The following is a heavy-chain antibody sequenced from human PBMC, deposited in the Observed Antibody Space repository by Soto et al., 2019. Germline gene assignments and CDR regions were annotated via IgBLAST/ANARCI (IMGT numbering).Heavy chain of an antibody. CDR2: MNPNSGNT. V-gene: IGHV1-8*01. Sequence: ASVKVSCKASGYTFTSYDINWVRQATGQGLEWMGWMNPNSGNTGYAQKFQGRVTMTRNTSISTAYMELNSLRSEDTAVYYCARGLSSSWYYYYYGMDVWGQGTTVTVSS. J-gene: IGHJ6*02. D-gene: IGHD6-13*01. CDR1: GYTFTSYD. CDR3: ARGLSSSWYYYYYGMDV.